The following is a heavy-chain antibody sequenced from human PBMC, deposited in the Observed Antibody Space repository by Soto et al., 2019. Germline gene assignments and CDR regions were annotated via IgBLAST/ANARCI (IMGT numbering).Heavy chain of an antibody. Sequence: QVQLVQSGAEVKKPGSSVKVSCKATGGTFTTYTVNWVRQAPGQGLEWMGGIIPIYGTTNYAQRFQGSVTITAAEGTSTAYMELSSLRYEDTAVYYCARYSIGWFMTYGMDVWGQGTTVTVSS. D-gene: IGHD6-19*01. CDR2: IIPIYGTT. CDR1: GGTFTTYT. V-gene: IGHV1-69*01. CDR3: ARYSIGWFMTYGMDV. J-gene: IGHJ6*02.